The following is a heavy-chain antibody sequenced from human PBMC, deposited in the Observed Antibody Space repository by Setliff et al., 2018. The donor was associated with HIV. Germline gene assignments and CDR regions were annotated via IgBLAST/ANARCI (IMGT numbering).Heavy chain of an antibody. CDR2: MNPASGST. CDR3: ARARYGVAAVGY. D-gene: IGHD6-13*01. V-gene: IGHV1-8*02. Sequence: ASVKVSCKASGGTFSNYAINWVRQATGQGPEWMGWMNPASGSTGYAQKFQGRVTMTRNASINTAYMELNSLTFDDTAMYYCARARYGVAAVGYWGQGTPVTVSS. J-gene: IGHJ4*02. CDR1: GGTFSNYA.